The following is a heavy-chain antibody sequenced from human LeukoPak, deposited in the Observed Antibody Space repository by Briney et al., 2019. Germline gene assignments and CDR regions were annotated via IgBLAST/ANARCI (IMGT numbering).Heavy chain of an antibody. V-gene: IGHV7-4-1*02. CDR1: GYTLTSYA. Sequence: GASVKVSCKASGYTLTSYAMNWVRQAPGQGLEWMGCINTNTGNPTYAQGFTGRFVFSLDTSVSTAYLQISSLKAEDTAVYYCARVEGTVTTTWDVFRTNWFDPWGQGTLVTVSS. J-gene: IGHJ5*02. D-gene: IGHD4-17*01. CDR3: ARVEGTVTTTWDVFRTNWFDP. CDR2: INTNTGNP.